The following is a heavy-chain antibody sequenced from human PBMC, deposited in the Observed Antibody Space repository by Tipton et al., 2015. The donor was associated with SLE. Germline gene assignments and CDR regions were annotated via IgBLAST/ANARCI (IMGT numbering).Heavy chain of an antibody. D-gene: IGHD6-19*01. Sequence: TLSLTCSVSGGSISSSSYYWGWIRQPPGKGLEWIGNIYYSGSTYYSPSLKSRVTISVDTSKNQFSLKLSSVTAADTAVYYCASELLRDYFSAWGPDYWGQGTLVTVSA. CDR2: IYYSGST. CDR3: ASELLRDYFSAWGPDY. V-gene: IGHV4-39*07. J-gene: IGHJ4*02. CDR1: GGSISSSSYY.